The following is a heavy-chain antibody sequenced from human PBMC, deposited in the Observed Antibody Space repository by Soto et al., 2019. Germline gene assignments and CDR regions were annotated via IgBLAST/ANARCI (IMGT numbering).Heavy chain of an antibody. CDR2: ISGSGGST. V-gene: IGHV3-23*01. Sequence: GGSLRLSCAASGFTFSSYAMSWVRQAPGKGLEWVSAISGSGGSTYYADSVKGRFTISRDNSKNTLYLQMNSLRAEDTAVYYCAGCSGWPREAFDIWGQGTMVTVSS. J-gene: IGHJ3*02. CDR3: AGCSGWPREAFDI. CDR1: GFTFSSYA. D-gene: IGHD6-19*01.